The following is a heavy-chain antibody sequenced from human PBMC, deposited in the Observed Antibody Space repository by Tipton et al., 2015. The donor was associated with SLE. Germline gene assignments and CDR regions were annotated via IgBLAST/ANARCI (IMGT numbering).Heavy chain of an antibody. CDR1: GGSIRSSSYY. CDR3: ARRSSTTTRAFDI. V-gene: IGHV4-39*07. D-gene: IGHD2-2*01. J-gene: IGHJ3*02. Sequence: TLSLTCTVSGGSIRSSSYYLGWIRQPPGKGLEWIGRIYYSGSTYYNPSLKSRVTISVDTSKNQFSLTLSSVTAADTAVYYCARRSSTTTRAFDIWGQGTMVTVSS. CDR2: IYYSGST.